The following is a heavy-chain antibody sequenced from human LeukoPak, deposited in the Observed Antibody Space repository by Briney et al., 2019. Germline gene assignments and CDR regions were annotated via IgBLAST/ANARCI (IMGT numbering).Heavy chain of an antibody. CDR1: GYTFTSYG. CDR2: ISAYNGNT. D-gene: IGHD4-17*01. J-gene: IGHJ4*02. CDR3: ARETTVTCFDY. Sequence: ASVYVSCKASGYTFTSYGISWVRQAPGQGLEWMGWISAYNGNTNYAQKLQGRVTMTTDTSTSTVYMELRSLRSDDTAVYYCARETTVTCFDYWGQGTLVTVSS. V-gene: IGHV1-18*01.